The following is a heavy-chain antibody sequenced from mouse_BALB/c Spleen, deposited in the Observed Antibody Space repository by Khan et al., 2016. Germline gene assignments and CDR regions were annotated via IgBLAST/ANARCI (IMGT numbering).Heavy chain of an antibody. Sequence: EVELVESGGDLVKPGGSLKLSCAASGFTFSSYAMSWVRQSPEKRLEWVAEISGGGSYTYYPDTVTGRFTISSDNAKNTLYLEMSSLRSEDTAMFFCARDPHYYGSIYLYFDVWGAGTTVTVSS. CDR3: ARDPHYYGSIYLYFDV. V-gene: IGHV5-9-4*01. D-gene: IGHD1-1*01. CDR1: GFTFSSYA. CDR2: ISGGGSYT. J-gene: IGHJ1*01.